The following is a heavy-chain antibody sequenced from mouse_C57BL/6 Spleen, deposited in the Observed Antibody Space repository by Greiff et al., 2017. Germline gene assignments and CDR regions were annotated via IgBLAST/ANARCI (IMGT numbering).Heavy chain of an antibody. CDR3: ARGGGYYFDY. CDR2: INYDGSST. CDR1: GFTFSDYY. V-gene: IGHV5-16*01. J-gene: IGHJ2*01. Sequence: EVKLVESEGGLVQPGSSMTLSCTASGFTFSDYYMAWVRQVPEKGLEWVANINYDGSSTYYLASLKSRFIISRDNAKHILYLQMSSLKSEDTATYYCARGGGYYFDYWGQGTTLTVSS.